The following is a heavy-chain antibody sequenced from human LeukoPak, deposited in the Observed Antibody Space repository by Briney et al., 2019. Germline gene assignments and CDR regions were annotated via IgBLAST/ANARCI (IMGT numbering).Heavy chain of an antibody. Sequence: AGGSLRLSCAASGFTFSTYSMNWVRQAPGKGLEWVASIRSSSSYIQYADSVKGRFTISRDNAKNSLYLQMNSLRAEDTAVYYCATEPTRGYSYGFSAFDIWGQGTMVTVSS. CDR2: IRSSSSYI. CDR3: ATEPTRGYSYGFSAFDI. V-gene: IGHV3-21*01. J-gene: IGHJ3*02. D-gene: IGHD5-18*01. CDR1: GFTFSTYS.